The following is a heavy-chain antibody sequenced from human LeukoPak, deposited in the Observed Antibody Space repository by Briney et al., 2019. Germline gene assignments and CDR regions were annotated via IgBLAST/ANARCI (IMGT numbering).Heavy chain of an antibody. V-gene: IGHV1-2*02. CDR1: GYTFTGYY. D-gene: IGHD4-17*01. Sequence: ASVKVSCKASGYTFTGYYMHWVRQAPGQGLEWMGWINPNGGGTNYAQKFQGRVTMTRDTSISTAYMELSRLRSDDTAVYYCARLFTVTTSDFDYWGQGTLVTVSS. J-gene: IGHJ4*02. CDR2: INPNGGGT. CDR3: ARLFTVTTSDFDY.